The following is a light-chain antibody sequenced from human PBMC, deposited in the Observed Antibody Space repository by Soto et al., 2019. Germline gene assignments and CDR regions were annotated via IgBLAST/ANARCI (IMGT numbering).Light chain of an antibody. Sequence: EIVLTQSPATLSLSPGERATLSCRASQSVSSSLGWYQQKPGQPPRLLIYDASKRVTGIPARFSGSGSGTDFTLAISSLEPEDFAVYLCQQRTDGWTFGQGTKVEIK. J-gene: IGKJ1*01. CDR2: DAS. V-gene: IGKV3-11*01. CDR3: QQRTDGWT. CDR1: QSVSSS.